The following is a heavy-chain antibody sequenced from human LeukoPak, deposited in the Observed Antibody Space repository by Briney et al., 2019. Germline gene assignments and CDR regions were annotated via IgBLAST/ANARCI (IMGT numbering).Heavy chain of an antibody. J-gene: IGHJ6*02. CDR1: GGSISSYY. Sequence: PSETLSLTCTVSGGSISSYYWSWIRQPPGKGLEWIGYIYYSESTNYNPSLKSRVTISVDTSKNQFSLKLSSVTAADTAVYYCAKSREGYGMDVWGRGTTVTVSS. V-gene: IGHV4-59*08. CDR2: IYYSEST. CDR3: AKSREGYGMDV.